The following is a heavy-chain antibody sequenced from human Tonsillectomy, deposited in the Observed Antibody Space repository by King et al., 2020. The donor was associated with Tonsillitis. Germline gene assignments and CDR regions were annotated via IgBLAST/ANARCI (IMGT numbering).Heavy chain of an antibody. CDR3: AEVLGYCSSSSCYYWFDA. V-gene: IGHV1-18*01. D-gene: IGHD2-2*01. Sequence: VQLVESGAEVKKPGASVKVSCKGSDYTFSSFGITWVRQAPGQGLEWMGWISIYNGNTTYVQKFQGRVTMTTDTPTSTAYMELRSRRSDDTAVYYCAEVLGYCSSSSCYYWFDAWGQGTLVTVSS. CDR1: DYTFSSFG. CDR2: ISIYNGNT. J-gene: IGHJ5*02.